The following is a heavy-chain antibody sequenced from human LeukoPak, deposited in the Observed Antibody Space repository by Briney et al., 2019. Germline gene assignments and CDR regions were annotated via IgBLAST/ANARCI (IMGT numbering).Heavy chain of an antibody. CDR2: ISAYNGNT. CDR3: ARDRGDYGSGSYYIGDAFDI. Sequence: GASVKVSCKASGYTFTSYGISWVRQAPGQGLEWMGWISAYNGNTNYAQKLQGRVTMTTDTSTSTAYMELRSLRSDDTAVYYCARDRGDYGSGSYYIGDAFDIWGQGTMVTVSS. D-gene: IGHD3-10*01. CDR1: GYTFTSYG. J-gene: IGHJ3*02. V-gene: IGHV1-18*01.